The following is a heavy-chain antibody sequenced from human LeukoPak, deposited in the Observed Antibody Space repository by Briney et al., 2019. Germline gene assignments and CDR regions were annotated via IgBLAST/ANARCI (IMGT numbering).Heavy chain of an antibody. CDR1: GGSISSSSYY. V-gene: IGHV4-39*07. CDR2: IYYSGST. J-gene: IGHJ4*02. D-gene: IGHD3-10*01. CDR3: ARGEGSGSYYPYFDS. Sequence: SETLSLTCTVSGGSISSSSYYWGWIRQPPGTGLEWIGSIYYSGSTYYNPSLKSRVTISVDRSKNQFSLKLSSVTAADTAVYYCARGEGSGSYYPYFDSWGQGTLVTVSS.